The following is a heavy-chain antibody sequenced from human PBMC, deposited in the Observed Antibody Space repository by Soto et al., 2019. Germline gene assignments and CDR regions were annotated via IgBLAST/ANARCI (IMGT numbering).Heavy chain of an antibody. CDR2: ISYDGSNK. V-gene: IGHV3-30*18. D-gene: IGHD1-26*01. CDR1: GFTFSSYG. CDR3: AKDRSGSYSGYFDY. Sequence: QAGGSLRLSCAASGFTFSSYGMHWVRQAPGKGLEWVAVISYDGSNKYYADSVKGRFTISRDNSKNTLYLQMNSLRAEDTAVYYCAKDRSGSYSGYFDYWGQGTLVTVSS. J-gene: IGHJ4*02.